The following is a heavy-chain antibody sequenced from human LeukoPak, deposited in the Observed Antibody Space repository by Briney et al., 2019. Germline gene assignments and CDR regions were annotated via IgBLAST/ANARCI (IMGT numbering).Heavy chain of an antibody. CDR2: VHQSGRA. Sequence: SETLSLTCAVYGGSFSGYYWTWIRQPPGKGLEWIGEVHQSGRANYSPSLKSRPMISVDTSKNQFSLKMTSVTAADTAVYYCTRGIPLLKWFDPWGLGTLVTVSS. V-gene: IGHV4-34*01. CDR3: TRGIPLLKWFDP. J-gene: IGHJ5*02. D-gene: IGHD3-10*01. CDR1: GGSFSGYY.